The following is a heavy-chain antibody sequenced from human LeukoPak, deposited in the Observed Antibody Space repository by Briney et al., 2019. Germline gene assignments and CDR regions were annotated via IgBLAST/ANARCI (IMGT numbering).Heavy chain of an antibody. V-gene: IGHV4-39*01. Sequence: PSETLSLTCTVSGGSISSSSYYWGWIRQPPGKGLQWIGSIYYSGSTYYNPSLKSRVTISVDTSKNQFSLKLSSVTAADTAVYYCASHTYYDFWSGYQVLYFDYWGQGTLVTVSS. CDR2: IYYSGST. J-gene: IGHJ4*02. CDR1: GGSISSSSYY. D-gene: IGHD3-3*01. CDR3: ASHTYYDFWSGYQVLYFDY.